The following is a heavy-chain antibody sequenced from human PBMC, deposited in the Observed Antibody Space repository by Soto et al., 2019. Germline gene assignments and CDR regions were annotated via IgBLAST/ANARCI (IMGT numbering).Heavy chain of an antibody. CDR3: ARTIVVVVPDNFDH. V-gene: IGHV3-7*01. D-gene: IGHD3-22*01. J-gene: IGHJ4*02. Sequence: EVQLVESGGGLVQPGGSLRLSCAASGFTIGDYWMSWVRQAPGKGLEWVANIKQDGSEKYYVDSVKGRFTISRDSAKNSLYLQTNSLRGENTAVYYCARTIVVVVPDNFDHWGQGTLVTVSS. CDR2: IKQDGSEK. CDR1: GFTIGDYW.